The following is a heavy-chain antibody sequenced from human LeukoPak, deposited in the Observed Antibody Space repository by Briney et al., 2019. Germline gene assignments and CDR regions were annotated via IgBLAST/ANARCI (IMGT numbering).Heavy chain of an antibody. CDR1: GFTFSLYW. CDR3: ARLNWNYADY. Sequence: GGSLRLSCTASGFTFSLYWMSWVRQAPEKGLEWVANIKEDASEKDYVHSVKGRITISKDNGKNSLYLQMNSLRGEDTAVYYGARLNWNYADYWGQGTLVTVSS. V-gene: IGHV3-7*01. CDR2: IKEDASEK. J-gene: IGHJ4*02. D-gene: IGHD3-3*01.